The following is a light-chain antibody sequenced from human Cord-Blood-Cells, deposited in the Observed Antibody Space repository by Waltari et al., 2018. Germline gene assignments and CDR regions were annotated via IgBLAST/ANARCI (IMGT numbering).Light chain of an antibody. Sequence: DIQMTQSPSSLSASVGDRVTITCRASQSISSYLHWYQQKPGKAPKLLIDAASSLQSGVPSRFSGSGSGTDFTLTISSLQPEDFATYYCQQSYSTPLTFGGGTKVEIK. CDR3: QQSYSTPLT. V-gene: IGKV1-39*01. J-gene: IGKJ4*01. CDR2: AAS. CDR1: QSISSY.